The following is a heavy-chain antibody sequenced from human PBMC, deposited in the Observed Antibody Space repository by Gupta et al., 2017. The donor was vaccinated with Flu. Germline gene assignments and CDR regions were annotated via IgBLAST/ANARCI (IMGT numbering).Heavy chain of an antibody. CDR2: INTANGNA. V-gene: IGHV1-3*04. CDR1: VYTFTPYP. CDR3: ATGEYYYYAMDV. J-gene: IGHJ6*02. Sequence: QVHLVHSGAEVKKPGPSVHISYKSPVYTFTPYPVHWVRQAPGRSLEWMGWINTANGNAKYSQKFQGRVTITRDTSASTAYMELTSLIFEDTAEYFCATGEYYYYAMDVWGQGTTVTVSS.